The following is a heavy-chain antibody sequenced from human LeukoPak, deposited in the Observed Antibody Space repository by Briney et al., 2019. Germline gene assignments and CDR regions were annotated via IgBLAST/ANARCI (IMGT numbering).Heavy chain of an antibody. CDR1: GGSISTYY. V-gene: IGHV4-59*08. Sequence: SETLSLTCTVSGGSISTYYWSWIRQPPGKGLEWIGYVYYSGTTNYKYKSSLKSRVTISVDTSKNQFSLRLYSVTVADTAVYYCARHFAYSSSSYFDYWGQGSLVTVSS. D-gene: IGHD6-6*01. J-gene: IGHJ4*02. CDR3: ARHFAYSSSSYFDY. CDR2: VYYSGTT.